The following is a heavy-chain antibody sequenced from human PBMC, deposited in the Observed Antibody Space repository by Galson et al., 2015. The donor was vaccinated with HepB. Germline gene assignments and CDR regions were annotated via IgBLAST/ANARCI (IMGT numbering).Heavy chain of an antibody. CDR2: ITSNGANT. Sequence: SLRLSCAASGFTFSSNPMHWVRQAPGKGLEYISAITSNGANTFYADSVKGRFIISRDNAKNTLYLQMRSLRPEDTAVYYCVKDGLLWYTSGWSDYWGQGTLVTVSS. CDR3: VKDGLLWYTSGWSDY. D-gene: IGHD6-19*01. J-gene: IGHJ4*02. CDR1: GFTFSSNP. V-gene: IGHV3-64D*09.